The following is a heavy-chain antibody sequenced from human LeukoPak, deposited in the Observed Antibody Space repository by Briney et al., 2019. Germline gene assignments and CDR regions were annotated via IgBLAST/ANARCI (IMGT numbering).Heavy chain of an antibody. CDR2: IIPIFGTA. Sequence: GASVKVSCKASGGTFTSYAISWVRQAPGQGLEWMGGIIPIFGTANYAQKFQGRVTITADESTSTAYMELSSLRSEDTAVYYCARGSVNYAFYDYWGQGTLVTVSS. CDR3: ARGSVNYAFYDY. V-gene: IGHV1-69*13. CDR1: GGTFTSYA. J-gene: IGHJ4*02. D-gene: IGHD3-3*01.